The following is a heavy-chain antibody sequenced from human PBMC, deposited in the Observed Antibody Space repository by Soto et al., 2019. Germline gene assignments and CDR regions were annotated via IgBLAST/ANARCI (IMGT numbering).Heavy chain of an antibody. CDR2: IIPVLGVT. CDR1: GSTFSSYT. J-gene: IGHJ6*02. Sequence: QVQLVQSGAEMKRPGSSVKVSCQASGSTFSSYTVSWVRQAPGQGLQWMGRIIPVLGVTDYAPKLKGRVTITADKSKTTAYMELSCMRSGDTAVYYCARRRYCGADCYSKYYYGMDVWGQGTTVTVSS. CDR3: ARRRYCGADCYSKYYYGMDV. D-gene: IGHD2-21*02. V-gene: IGHV1-69*02.